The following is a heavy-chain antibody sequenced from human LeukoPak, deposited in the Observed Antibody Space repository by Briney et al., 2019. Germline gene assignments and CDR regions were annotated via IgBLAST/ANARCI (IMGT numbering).Heavy chain of an antibody. J-gene: IGHJ1*01. CDR3: ASMTTVTKYFQH. CDR1: GFTFSDYY. D-gene: IGHD4-17*01. CDR2: ISSSSSYT. V-gene: IGHV3-11*06. Sequence: GGSLRLSCAASGFTFSDYYMSWIRQAPGKGREWGSYISSSSSYTNYADSVKGRFTISRDNAKNSLYLQMNSLRAEDTAVYYCASMTTVTKYFQHWGQGTLVTVSS.